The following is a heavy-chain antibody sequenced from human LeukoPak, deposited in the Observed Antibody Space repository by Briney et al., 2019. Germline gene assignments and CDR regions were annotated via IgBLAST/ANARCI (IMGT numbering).Heavy chain of an antibody. Sequence: GGSLRLSCAASGFTFSGFVISWVRQAPGKGPQWVADISGSGGSTYYADSVKGRFTISRDNSKNALYLQMNSLRAEDTAVYYCAKPGGIVVVPAPGVWGKGTTVTVSS. J-gene: IGHJ6*04. D-gene: IGHD2-2*01. V-gene: IGHV3-23*01. CDR1: GFTFSGFV. CDR2: ISGSGGST. CDR3: AKPGGIVVVPAPGV.